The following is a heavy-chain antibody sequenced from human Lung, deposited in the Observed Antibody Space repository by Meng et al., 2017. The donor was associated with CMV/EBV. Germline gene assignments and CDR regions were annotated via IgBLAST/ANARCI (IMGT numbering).Heavy chain of an antibody. CDR3: ASATYMTTQQGWFDT. D-gene: IGHD4-11*01. V-gene: IGHV1-69*08. J-gene: IGHJ5*02. CDR1: GGNFNSYS. CDR2: IVPLLRTP. Sequence: SVXVSXKAYGGNFNSYSFIWVRQAPGQGLEWVGRIVPLLRTPIFAQSFQGRVTITADRSSSTTYMELSRLRSEDTAVYYCASATYMTTQQGWFDTWGQGXLVTVSS.